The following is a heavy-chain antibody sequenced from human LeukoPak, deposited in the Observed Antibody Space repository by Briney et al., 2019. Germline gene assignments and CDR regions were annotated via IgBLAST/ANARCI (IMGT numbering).Heavy chain of an antibody. CDR2: IIPIFGTA. V-gene: IGHV1-69*05. CDR3: ATPGSIAARQNWFDP. J-gene: IGHJ5*02. CDR1: GGTFISYA. D-gene: IGHD6-6*01. Sequence: GASVKVSCKASGGTFISYAISWVRQAPGQGLEWMGVIIPIFGTANYAQKFQGRVTITTDESTSTAYMELSSLRSEDTAVYYCATPGSIAARQNWFDPWGQGTLVTVSS.